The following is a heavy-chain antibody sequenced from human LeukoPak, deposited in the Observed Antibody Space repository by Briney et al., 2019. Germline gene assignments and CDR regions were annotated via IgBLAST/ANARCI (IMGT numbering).Heavy chain of an antibody. CDR1: GFTFSSYA. CDR3: AKGVSYYDSSGYILDAFDI. Sequence: GGSLRLSCAASGFTFSSYAMHWVRQAPGKGLEWVAVISYDGSNKYYADSVKGRFTISRDNSKNTLYLQMNSLRAEDTAVYYCAKGVSYYDSSGYILDAFDIWGQGTMVTVSS. D-gene: IGHD3-22*01. J-gene: IGHJ3*02. CDR2: ISYDGSNK. V-gene: IGHV3-30-3*01.